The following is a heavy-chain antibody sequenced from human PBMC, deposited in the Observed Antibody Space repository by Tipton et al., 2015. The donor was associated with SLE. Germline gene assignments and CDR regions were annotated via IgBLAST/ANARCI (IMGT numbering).Heavy chain of an antibody. CDR2: IYTSGST. D-gene: IGHD3-22*01. J-gene: IGHJ3*02. CDR1: GGSIRSYY. CDR3: ARLRERYYDSSPDAFDI. V-gene: IGHV4-4*07. Sequence: TLSLTCTVSGGSIRSYYWSWIRQPARKGLEWIGRIYTSGSTNYNPSLKSRVTMSVDTSKNQFSLKLSSVTAADTAVYYCARLRERYYDSSPDAFDIWGQGTMVTVSS.